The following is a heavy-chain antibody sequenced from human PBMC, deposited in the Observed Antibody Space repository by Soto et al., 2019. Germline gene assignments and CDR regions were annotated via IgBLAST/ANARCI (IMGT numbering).Heavy chain of an antibody. V-gene: IGHV4-30-2*01. CDR3: ARGNVVPLDY. CDR1: GCSISSGCYS. D-gene: IGHD2-21*01. CDR2: IYHSGST. J-gene: IGHJ4*02. Sequence: SETLSLTCAVSGCSISSGCYSWSWIRQPPGKGLEWIGYIYHSGSTYYNPSLKSRVTISVDRSKNQFSLKLSSVTAADTAVYYCARGNVVPLDYWGQGTLVTVSS.